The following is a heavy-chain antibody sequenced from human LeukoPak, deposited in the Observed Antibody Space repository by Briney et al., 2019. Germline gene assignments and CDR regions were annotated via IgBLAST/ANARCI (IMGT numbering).Heavy chain of an antibody. Sequence: SGPTLVNPTQTLTLTCTFSGFSLSTSGVGVGWIRQPPGKALEWLALIYWDDDKRYSPSLKSRLTITKDTSKNQVVLTMTNMDPVDTATYYCAHRGLDDYVWGSYRLLNWFDPWGQGTLVTVSS. J-gene: IGHJ5*02. V-gene: IGHV2-5*02. CDR3: AHRGLDDYVWGSYRLLNWFDP. CDR1: GFSLSTSGVG. CDR2: IYWDDDK. D-gene: IGHD3-16*02.